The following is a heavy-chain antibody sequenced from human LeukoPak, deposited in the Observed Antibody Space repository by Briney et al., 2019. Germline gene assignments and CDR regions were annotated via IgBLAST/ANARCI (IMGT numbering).Heavy chain of an antibody. Sequence: GGSLRLSCAASGFTFSSCAMSWVRQAPGKGLEWVSAISGSGGYTFYSDSVKGRFTISRDNSKNTLSLQMNSLRAEDTAVYYCAQDATDFDSSGQTYFDNWGQGTLVTVSS. V-gene: IGHV3-23*01. CDR3: AQDATDFDSSGQTYFDN. CDR2: ISGSGGYT. CDR1: GFTFSSCA. D-gene: IGHD3-22*01. J-gene: IGHJ4*02.